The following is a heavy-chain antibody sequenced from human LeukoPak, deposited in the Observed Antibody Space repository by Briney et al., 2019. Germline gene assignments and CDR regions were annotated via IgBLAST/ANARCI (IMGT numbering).Heavy chain of an antibody. CDR1: GGSISSSSYY. V-gene: IGHV4-39*01. Sequence: SETLSLTCTVSGGSISSSSYYWGWIRRPPGTGLEWIGSIYYSGSTYYNPSLKSRVTVSVDTSKNQFSLKLSSVTAADTAVYYCARREIYYFDYWGQGTLVTVSS. J-gene: IGHJ4*02. CDR2: IYYSGST. CDR3: ARREIYYFDY. D-gene: IGHD2/OR15-2a*01.